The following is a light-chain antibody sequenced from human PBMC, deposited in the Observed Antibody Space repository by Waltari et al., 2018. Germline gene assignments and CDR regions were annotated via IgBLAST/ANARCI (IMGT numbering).Light chain of an antibody. CDR3: QVCDSSSDHVL. V-gene: IGLV3-21*03. J-gene: IGLJ2*01. Sequence: SYVMTQPPSVSVAPGKTARITCGGNNIGRKSVHWYQQKPGQAPVLVVYDDSDRPSWIPERLSGSNSGNTATLTISRVEAGHEADYYCQVCDSSSDHVLFGGGTKLTVL. CDR2: DDS. CDR1: NIGRKS.